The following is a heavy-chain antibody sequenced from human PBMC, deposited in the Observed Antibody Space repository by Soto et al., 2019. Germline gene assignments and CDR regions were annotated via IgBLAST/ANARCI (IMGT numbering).Heavy chain of an antibody. V-gene: IGHV4-59*08. CDR3: ASLTVTRFFDY. J-gene: IGHJ4*02. CDR2: IYYSGST. D-gene: IGHD4-17*01. Sequence: QVQLQESGPGLVKPSETLSLTCTVSGGSISSYYWSWIRQPPGKGLEWIGYIYYSGSTNYNPSLKSRVTISVDTSKNQFSLKLSSVTSADTAVYYCASLTVTRFFDYWGQGTLVTVSS. CDR1: GGSISSYY.